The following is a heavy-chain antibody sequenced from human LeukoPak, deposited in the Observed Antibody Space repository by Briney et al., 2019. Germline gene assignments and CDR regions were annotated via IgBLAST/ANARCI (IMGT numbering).Heavy chain of an antibody. CDR3: ARDITYCTNGVCYGHYMDV. CDR1: GGSISSYY. D-gene: IGHD2-8*01. CDR2: IYYSGST. J-gene: IGHJ6*03. Sequence: SETLSLTCTVSGGSISSYYWSWIRQPPGKGLEWIGYIYYSGSTNYNPSLKSRVTISVDTSKNQFPLKLSSVTAADTAVYYCARDITYCTNGVCYGHYMDVWGKGTTVTVSS. V-gene: IGHV4-59*01.